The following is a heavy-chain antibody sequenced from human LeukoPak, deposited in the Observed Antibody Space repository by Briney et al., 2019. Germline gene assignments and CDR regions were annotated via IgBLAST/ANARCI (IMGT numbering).Heavy chain of an antibody. V-gene: IGHV3-23*01. D-gene: IGHD6-19*01. Sequence: GGSLRLSCAASGFTFRLYGINWVRQAPGKGLEWVSSISGDGGTTTYTDSVKGRFTISRDNSKNTVYLQMNSLSAEDTAVYYCAKDARRTSGWYFFDYWGQGTTVTVSS. CDR1: GFTFRLYG. CDR3: AKDARRTSGWYFFDY. CDR2: ISGDGGTT. J-gene: IGHJ4*02.